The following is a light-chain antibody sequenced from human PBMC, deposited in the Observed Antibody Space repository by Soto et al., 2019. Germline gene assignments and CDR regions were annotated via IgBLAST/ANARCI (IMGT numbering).Light chain of an antibody. J-gene: IGKJ4*01. V-gene: IGKV3-11*01. CDR3: QQRSNWPWT. Sequence: EIALTQSPATLSLSPGERATLSCRASQSVSSYLAWYQQKPGQAPRLLIYDTSNRATGIPARFSGSGSGTDFTLTISSLESVDFAVYYCQQRSNWPWTFGGGTKVEIK. CDR2: DTS. CDR1: QSVSSY.